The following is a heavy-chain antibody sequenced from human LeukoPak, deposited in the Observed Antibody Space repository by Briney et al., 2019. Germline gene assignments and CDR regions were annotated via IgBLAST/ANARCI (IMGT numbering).Heavy chain of an antibody. V-gene: IGHV3-30*02. J-gene: IGHJ4*02. CDR3: AKGRWRFGELIDY. CDR2: IRYDGSNK. D-gene: IGHD3-10*01. Sequence: GGSLRLSWAASGFTFSSYGMHWVRQAPGKGLEWVAFIRYDGSNKYYADSVKGRFTISRDNSKNTLYLQMNSLRAEDTAVYYYAKGRWRFGELIDYWGQGTLVTVSS. CDR1: GFTFSSYG.